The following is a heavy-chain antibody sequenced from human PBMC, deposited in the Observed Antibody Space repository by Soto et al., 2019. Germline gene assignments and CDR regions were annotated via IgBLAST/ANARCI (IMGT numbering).Heavy chain of an antibody. Sequence: PGGSLRLSCAASGFTFSRDGMSWVRQAPGKGLEWVSLITDNGGSTYYADSVKGRFTISRDNTKNTLFLQMNSLRAEDTAVYYCAKERATTNAFDYWGQGPLVTVYS. CDR1: GFTFSRDG. CDR2: ITDNGGST. CDR3: AKERATTNAFDY. J-gene: IGHJ4*02. D-gene: IGHD4-17*01. V-gene: IGHV3-23*01.